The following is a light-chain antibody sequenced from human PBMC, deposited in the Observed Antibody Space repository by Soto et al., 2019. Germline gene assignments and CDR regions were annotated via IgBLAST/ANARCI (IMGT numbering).Light chain of an antibody. J-gene: IGLJ1*01. CDR2: GNT. CDR1: NSNIGGGYD. Sequence: QSVLTQPPSVSGAPGQRVTISCAGSNSNIGGGYDVHWYQQLPGTAPKLLIYGNTKRPSGVPDRFSASKSGTSASLAITGLQAEDEADYYCISYTLSRSYVFGTGTKLTVL. V-gene: IGLV1-40*01. CDR3: ISYTLSRSYV.